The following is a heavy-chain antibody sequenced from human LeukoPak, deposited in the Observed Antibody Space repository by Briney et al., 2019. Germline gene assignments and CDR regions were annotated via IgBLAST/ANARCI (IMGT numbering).Heavy chain of an antibody. CDR2: IYISGST. V-gene: IGHV4-61*09. Sequence: PSETLSLTCTVSGGSISSGSYYWSWIRQPAGKGLEWIGHIYISGSTNYNPSLMSRVTISVDTSKNQFSLKLSSVTAADTAVYYCARDLAVAGRVYNWFDPWGQGTLVTVSS. D-gene: IGHD6-19*01. J-gene: IGHJ5*02. CDR1: GGSISSGSYY. CDR3: ARDLAVAGRVYNWFDP.